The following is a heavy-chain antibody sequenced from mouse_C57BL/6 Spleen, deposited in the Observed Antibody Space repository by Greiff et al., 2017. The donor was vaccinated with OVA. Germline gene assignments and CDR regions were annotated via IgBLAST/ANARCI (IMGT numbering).Heavy chain of an antibody. D-gene: IGHD1-1*01. CDR3: ARDYYGIAMDY. V-gene: IGHV5-17*01. Sequence: EVKLVESGGGLVKPGGSLKLSCAASGFTFSDYGMHWVRQAPEKGLEWVAYISSGSSNIYYADTVKGRFTISRDNAKNTLFLQMTSLRSEDTAMYYCARDYYGIAMDYWGQGTSVTVSS. CDR1: GFTFSDYG. J-gene: IGHJ4*01. CDR2: ISSGSSNI.